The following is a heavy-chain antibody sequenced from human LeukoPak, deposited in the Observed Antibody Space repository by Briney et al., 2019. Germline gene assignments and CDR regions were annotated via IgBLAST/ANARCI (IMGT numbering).Heavy chain of an antibody. J-gene: IGHJ3*02. CDR1: GFTFSSYS. V-gene: IGHV3-21*01. Sequence: GGSLRLSCAASGFTFSSYSMNWVRQAPGKGLEWVSSISSSSTYTYHADSVKGRFTISRDNAKNSLYLQMNSLRAEDTAVYYCARGGFYSTDAFDIWGQGTMVTVSS. D-gene: IGHD4-11*01. CDR2: ISSSSTYT. CDR3: ARGGFYSTDAFDI.